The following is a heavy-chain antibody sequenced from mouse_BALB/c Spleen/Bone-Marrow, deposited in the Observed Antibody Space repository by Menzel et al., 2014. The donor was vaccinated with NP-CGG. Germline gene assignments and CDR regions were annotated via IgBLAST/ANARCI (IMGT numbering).Heavy chain of an antibody. CDR1: GFTFSDFY. CDR3: ARDVGYGNYFVY. CDR2: SRNKAKYYTT. J-gene: IGHJ3*01. Sequence: EVNLMESGGGLVQPGDSLRLSCATSGFTFSDFYMEWVRQPPGKRLEWIAASRNKAKYYTTEYSASVKGRFIVSRDTSQSVLYLQMNALRAEDTAIYYCARDVGYGNYFVYWGQGTLVTVSA. V-gene: IGHV7-1*02. D-gene: IGHD2-10*02.